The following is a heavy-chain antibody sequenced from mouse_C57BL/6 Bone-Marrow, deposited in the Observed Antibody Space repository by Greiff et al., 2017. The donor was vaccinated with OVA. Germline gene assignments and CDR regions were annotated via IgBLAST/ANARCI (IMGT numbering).Heavy chain of an antibody. CDR3: ARPPYYYGSSYEAMDY. CDR2: INPGSGGT. Sequence: QVQLQQPGAELVRPGTSVKVSCKASGYAFTNYLIEWVKQRPGQGLEWIGVINPGSGGTNYNEKFKGKATLTADKSSSTAYMQLSSLTSEDSAVYFCARPPYYYGSSYEAMDYWGQGTSVTVSS. D-gene: IGHD1-1*01. CDR1: GYAFTNYL. V-gene: IGHV1-54*01. J-gene: IGHJ4*01.